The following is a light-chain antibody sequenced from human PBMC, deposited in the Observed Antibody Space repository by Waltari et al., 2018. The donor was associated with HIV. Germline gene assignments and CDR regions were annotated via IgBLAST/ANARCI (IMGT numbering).Light chain of an antibody. Sequence: DLQMAQSPSTLSASVGGRATITCRASQRVTTWVAWLQQKPGRSPKPLIYRASVLEPGVPSRFRGSGSGTDFTLTISSLQPDDFATYYCQQYDSPPYTFGQGT. V-gene: IGKV1-5*03. CDR2: RAS. J-gene: IGKJ2*01. CDR1: QRVTTW. CDR3: QQYDSPPYT.